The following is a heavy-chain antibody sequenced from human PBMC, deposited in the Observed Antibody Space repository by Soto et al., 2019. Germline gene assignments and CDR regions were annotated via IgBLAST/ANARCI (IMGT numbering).Heavy chain of an antibody. D-gene: IGHD1-26*01. V-gene: IGHV1-18*01. CDR1: GYSFNTYG. CDR2: ISADNGNT. CDR3: ARDRWELLGGDY. J-gene: IGHJ4*02. Sequence: QVQLVQSGAEVKKPGASVKVSCKASGYSFNTYGISWVRQAPGQGLEWMGWISADNGNTNLAQNFQDRVTVTTDTSTRTASRELRSLRSDDTAVYYCARDRWELLGGDYWGQGTLVTVSS.